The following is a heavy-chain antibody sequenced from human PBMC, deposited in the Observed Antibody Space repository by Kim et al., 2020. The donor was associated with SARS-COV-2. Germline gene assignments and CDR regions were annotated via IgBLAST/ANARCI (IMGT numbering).Heavy chain of an antibody. CDR3: AHLGYYYYYGMDV. V-gene: IGHV2-5*01. Sequence: RYSPSLKSRLTITKDTSKNQVVLTMTNMDPVDTAKYYCAHLGYYYYYGMDVWGQGTTVTVSS. J-gene: IGHJ6*02.